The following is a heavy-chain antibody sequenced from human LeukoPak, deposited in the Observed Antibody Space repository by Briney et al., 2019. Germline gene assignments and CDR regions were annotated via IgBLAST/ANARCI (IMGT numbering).Heavy chain of an antibody. Sequence: SETLSLTCTIPGGSISSYYWSWIRQPAGKGLEWIGRIYTSGSTNYNPSLKSRVTMSVDTSKNQFSLKLSSVTAADTAVYYCASYYGSGGRAFDIWGQGTMVTVSS. V-gene: IGHV4-4*07. CDR3: ASYYGSGGRAFDI. D-gene: IGHD3-10*01. CDR1: GGSISSYY. CDR2: IYTSGST. J-gene: IGHJ3*02.